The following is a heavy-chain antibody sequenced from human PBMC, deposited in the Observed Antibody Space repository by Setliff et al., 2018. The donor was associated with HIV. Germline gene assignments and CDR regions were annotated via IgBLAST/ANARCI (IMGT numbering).Heavy chain of an antibody. V-gene: IGHV4-34*01. J-gene: IGHJ5*02. Sequence: PSETLSLTCTVSGGSINTYWSWIRQPPGKGLEWIGEINHSGSTNYNSSLRSRVTISVDTSKNQFSLKLNSVTAADTAVYYCARHAVPHYYDSSGPSWGPGTLVTVSS. CDR1: GGSINTY. D-gene: IGHD3-22*01. CDR3: ARHAVPHYYDSSGPS. CDR2: INHSGST.